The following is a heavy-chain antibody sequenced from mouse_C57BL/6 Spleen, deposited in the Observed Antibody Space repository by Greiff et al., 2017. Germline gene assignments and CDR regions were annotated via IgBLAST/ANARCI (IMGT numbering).Heavy chain of an antibody. D-gene: IGHD1-1*01. CDR1: GFTFSSYG. CDR2: ISSGGSYT. Sequence: EVNVVESGGDLVKPGGSLKLSCAASGFTFSSYGMSWVRQTPDKRLEWVATISSGGSYTYYPDSVKGRFTISRDNAKNTLYLQMSSLKSEDTAMYYCARLGYYGSSPYYAMDYWGQGTSVTVSS. J-gene: IGHJ4*01. CDR3: ARLGYYGSSPYYAMDY. V-gene: IGHV5-6*01.